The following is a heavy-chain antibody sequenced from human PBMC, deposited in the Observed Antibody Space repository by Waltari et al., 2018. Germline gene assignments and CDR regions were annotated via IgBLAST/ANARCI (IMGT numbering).Heavy chain of an antibody. Sequence: QVQLQQWGAGLLKPSATLSLTCAVYGGSFSGYYWCWLRQPPGKGLEWIGEINHSGSTNYNPSLKSRVTISVDTSKNQFSLKLSSVTAADTAVYYCASLSSIAARRFDYWGQGTLVTVSS. D-gene: IGHD6-6*01. CDR2: INHSGST. CDR1: GGSFSGYY. CDR3: ASLSSIAARRFDY. J-gene: IGHJ4*02. V-gene: IGHV4-34*01.